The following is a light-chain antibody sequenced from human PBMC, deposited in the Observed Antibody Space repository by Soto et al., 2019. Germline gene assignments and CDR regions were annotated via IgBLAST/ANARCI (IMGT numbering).Light chain of an antibody. CDR2: LGS. J-gene: IGKJ3*01. V-gene: IGKV2-28*01. Sequence: DIVMTQSPLSLPVTPGEPASISCRSSQSLLHSNGYNYLDWYLQKPGQSPQLLIYLGSNRASGGPDRFSGSGSSTDFSLKISRVEAGGFGVYYCIEALQTPFAFGPGTKVDIK. CDR3: IEALQTPFA. CDR1: QSLLHSNGYNY.